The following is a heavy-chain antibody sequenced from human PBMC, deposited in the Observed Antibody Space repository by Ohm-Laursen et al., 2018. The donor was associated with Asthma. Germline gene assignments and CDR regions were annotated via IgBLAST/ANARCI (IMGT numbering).Heavy chain of an antibody. Sequence: SLRLSCAASGFTFSNYNMIWVRQAPGKGLDWVSSITTGSSTIYYADSVRGRFTVSTDKVTNSLYLQINSLRPEDTAVYYCASYSGSYTIDYWGQGTLVTVSS. CDR2: ITTGSSTI. J-gene: IGHJ4*02. V-gene: IGHV3-48*01. CDR3: ASYSGSYTIDY. CDR1: GFTFSNYN. D-gene: IGHD1-26*01.